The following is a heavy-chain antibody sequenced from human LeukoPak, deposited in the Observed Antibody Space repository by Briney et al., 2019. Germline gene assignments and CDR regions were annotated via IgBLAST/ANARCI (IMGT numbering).Heavy chain of an antibody. D-gene: IGHD3-10*01. CDR2: IPYDGSNK. Sequence: GRCLRLSCAAAGFTFSSYGMHWVRQPPGKVREWVGVIPYDGSNKYYADSVKGRFTISRDNSKNTLYLQMNSLRAEDTAVYYCAKNPREGTGSFNWGQGTLVTVSS. CDR3: AKNPREGTGSFN. J-gene: IGHJ4*02. V-gene: IGHV3-30*18. CDR1: GFTFSSYG.